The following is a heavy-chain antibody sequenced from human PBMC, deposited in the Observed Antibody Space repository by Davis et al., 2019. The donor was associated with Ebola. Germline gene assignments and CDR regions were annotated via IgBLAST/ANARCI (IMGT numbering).Heavy chain of an antibody. Sequence: ASVKVSCKASGYIHWVRQAPGQGFEWMGWIKFNSGDTKYAQKFQGRVTMTRDTSISMIYMELSRLRSDDTAVYYCARLTDSSSGGLDVWGQGTTVTVSS. CDR1: GY. CDR2: IKFNSGDT. J-gene: IGHJ6*02. V-gene: IGHV1-2*02. D-gene: IGHD6-6*01. CDR3: ARLTDSSSGGLDV.